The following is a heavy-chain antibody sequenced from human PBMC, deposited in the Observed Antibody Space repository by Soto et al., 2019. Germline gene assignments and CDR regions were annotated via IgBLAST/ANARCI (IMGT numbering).Heavy chain of an antibody. V-gene: IGHV3-23*01. Sequence: VQLLESGGGLVQPGGSLRLSCAASGFTFSSYAMSWVRQAPGKGLEWVSAISGSGGSTYYADSVKGRFTISRDNSKSTVYMQMSSLRAEDTAVYYCAKHLWFGELSNWGQGTLVTVSS. CDR2: ISGSGGST. CDR3: AKHLWFGELSN. J-gene: IGHJ4*02. CDR1: GFTFSSYA. D-gene: IGHD3-10*01.